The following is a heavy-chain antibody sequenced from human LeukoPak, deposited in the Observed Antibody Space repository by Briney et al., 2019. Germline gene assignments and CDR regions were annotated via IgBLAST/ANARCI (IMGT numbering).Heavy chain of an antibody. CDR2: IYYSGST. CDR3: ARLRDYGDPLFDY. Sequence: PSETLSLTCTVSGGSISSYYWSWIRQPPGKGLEWIGYIYYSGSTNYNPSLKSRVTISVDTSKNQFSLKLSSATAADTAVYYCARLRDYGDPLFDYWGQGTLVTVSS. D-gene: IGHD4-17*01. V-gene: IGHV4-59*08. J-gene: IGHJ4*02. CDR1: GGSISSYY.